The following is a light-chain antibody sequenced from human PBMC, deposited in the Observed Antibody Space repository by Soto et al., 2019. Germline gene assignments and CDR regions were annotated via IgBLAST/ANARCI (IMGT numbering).Light chain of an antibody. CDR1: QSIGRW. Sequence: DIQMTQSPSTLSAFVGDRVTITCRASQSIGRWLAWYQQKPGKAPKLLIYDASSLESGVPSRFSGSGSGTEFTLTINSLQPDDFATYYCKQYNTYSPERTFGQGTKVEVK. CDR3: KQYNTYSPERT. J-gene: IGKJ1*01. CDR2: DAS. V-gene: IGKV1-5*01.